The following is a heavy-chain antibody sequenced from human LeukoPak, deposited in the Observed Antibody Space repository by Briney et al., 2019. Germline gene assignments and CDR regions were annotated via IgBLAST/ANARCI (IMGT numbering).Heavy chain of an antibody. V-gene: IGHV3-53*04. Sequence: GGSLRLSCAASGFTVSSNYMSWVRQAPGKGLEWVSVIYSGGSTYYADSVKGRFTISRHNSKNTLYLQMNSLRAEDTAVYYCARGALAYYYDSSGRSYWGQGTLVTVSS. CDR2: IYSGGST. J-gene: IGHJ4*02. CDR3: ARGALAYYYDSSGRSY. CDR1: GFTVSSNY. D-gene: IGHD3-22*01.